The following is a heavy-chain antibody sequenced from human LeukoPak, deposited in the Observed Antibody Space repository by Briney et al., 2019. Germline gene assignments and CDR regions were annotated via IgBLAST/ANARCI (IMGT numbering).Heavy chain of an antibody. V-gene: IGHV3-48*02. CDR1: GFTFSSYS. Sequence: GGSLRLSCAASGFTFSSYSMNWVRQAPGKGLEWVSYISSSSGTIYYADSVKGRFTISRDNAKNSLYLQMNSLRDEDTAVHYCARGGEWELPGIDYWGQGTLVTVSS. D-gene: IGHD1-26*01. CDR3: ARGGEWELPGIDY. CDR2: ISSSSGTI. J-gene: IGHJ4*02.